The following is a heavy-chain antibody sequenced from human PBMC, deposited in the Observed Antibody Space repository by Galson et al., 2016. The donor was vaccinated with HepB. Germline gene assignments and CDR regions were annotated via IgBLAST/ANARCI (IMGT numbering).Heavy chain of an antibody. V-gene: IGHV3-33*06. CDR2: IWYDGSNK. Sequence: SLRLSCAVSGLTFSTYAMHWVRQAPGKGLEWVAVIWYDGSNKYYADSVKGRFTNSRDNSKNTLYLQMNSLRPEDTAVYYCAKDRQPRGLGYYLDYWGQGTLVTVSS. CDR3: AKDRQPRGLGYYLDY. J-gene: IGHJ4*02. CDR1: GLTFSTYA. D-gene: IGHD1-14*01.